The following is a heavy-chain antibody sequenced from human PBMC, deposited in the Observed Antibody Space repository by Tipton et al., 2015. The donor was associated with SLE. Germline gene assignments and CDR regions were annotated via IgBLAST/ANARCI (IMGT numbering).Heavy chain of an antibody. CDR2: IYTSGST. Sequence: TLSLTCTVSGGSISSGSYYWSWIRQPAGKGLEWIGRIYTSGSTNYNPSLKSRVTISVDTSKNQFSLKLSSVTAADTAVYYCASPYYYGSRSFDPWGQGTLVTVSA. D-gene: IGHD3-10*01. J-gene: IGHJ5*02. CDR1: GGSISSGSYY. CDR3: ASPYYYGSRSFDP. V-gene: IGHV4-61*02.